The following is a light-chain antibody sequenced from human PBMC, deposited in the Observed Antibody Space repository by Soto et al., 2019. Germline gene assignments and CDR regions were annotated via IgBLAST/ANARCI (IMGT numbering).Light chain of an antibody. J-gene: IGKJ2*01. CDR1: HTIATY. CDR3: QQFYYYPHT. Sequence: IQMTQSPSSLSASVGDGVTLTCRASHTIATYLNWYQQKPGQVPEVQIYGASRLHVGVPSRFTGSGYGTDFTLTINNLQPEDFAIYYCQQFYYYPHTFGQGTKLEVK. CDR2: GAS. V-gene: IGKV1-39*01.